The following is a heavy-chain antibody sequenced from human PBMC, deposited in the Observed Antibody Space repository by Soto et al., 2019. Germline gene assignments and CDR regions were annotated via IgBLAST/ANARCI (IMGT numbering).Heavy chain of an antibody. CDR3: ATMNGYFEY. CDR2: ITATGDRT. Sequence: GGSLRLSCADSGFRFSSYSMIWVRQTPGKGLEWVAAITATGDRTYYADSVTGRFTISRDNSKKTHYLQMTSLRAEDTAMYYCATMNGYFEYWGQGTPVTVSS. D-gene: IGHD3-22*01. CDR1: GFRFSSYS. J-gene: IGHJ4*02. V-gene: IGHV3-23*01.